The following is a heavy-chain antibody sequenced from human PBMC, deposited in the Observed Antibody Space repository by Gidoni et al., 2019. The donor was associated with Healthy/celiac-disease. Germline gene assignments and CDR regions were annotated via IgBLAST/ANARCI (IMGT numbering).Heavy chain of an antibody. J-gene: IGHJ6*02. Sequence: QVQLVESGVCVVQPGRSLTLSCAASGFTFSSYGMHWVRQAPGKRLEWVAVIWYDGSNKYYADSVKGRFTISRDNSKNTLYLQMNSLRAEDTAVYYCARFTGLAPGYYYGMDVWGQGTTVTVSS. CDR3: ARFTGLAPGYYYGMDV. D-gene: IGHD6-19*01. V-gene: IGHV3-33*01. CDR2: IWYDGSNK. CDR1: GFTFSSYG.